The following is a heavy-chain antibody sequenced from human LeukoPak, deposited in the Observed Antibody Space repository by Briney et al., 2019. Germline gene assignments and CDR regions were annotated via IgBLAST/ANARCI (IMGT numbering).Heavy chain of an antibody. CDR2: ISWNSGSI. D-gene: IGHD6-19*01. V-gene: IGHV3-9*01. CDR1: GFTFDDYA. CDR3: YSSSH. Sequence: GRSLRLSCAASGFTFDDYAMHWVRQAPGKGLEWVSGISWNSGSIGYADSVKGRFTISRDNSKNTLYLQMNSLRAEDTAIYYSYSSSHWGQGTLVTVSS. J-gene: IGHJ4*02.